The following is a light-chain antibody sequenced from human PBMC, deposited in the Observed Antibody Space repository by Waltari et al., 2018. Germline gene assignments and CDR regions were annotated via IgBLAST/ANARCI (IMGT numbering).Light chain of an antibody. Sequence: QSVLTQPPSVSGAPGQRVTISCTGSRSNIGAGYDVHWYQQLPGTAPKLLIYGNRKRPSGVLDRFSGSKSGTSASLAIIGLQAEDEADYYCQSYDSSLSPWVFGGGTKLTVL. V-gene: IGLV1-40*01. CDR3: QSYDSSLSPWV. CDR1: RSNIGAGYD. CDR2: GNR. J-gene: IGLJ3*02.